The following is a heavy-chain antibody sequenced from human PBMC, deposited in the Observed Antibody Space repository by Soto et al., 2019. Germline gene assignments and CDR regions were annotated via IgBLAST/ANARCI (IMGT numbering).Heavy chain of an antibody. CDR1: GYSFTSYW. Sequence: PGESLKISCKGSGYSFTSYWISWVRQMPGKGLEWMGRIDPSDSYTNYSPSFQGHVTISADKSISTAYLQWSSLKASDTAMYYCARRGGDYATSLGYWGQGALVTVSS. V-gene: IGHV5-10-1*01. J-gene: IGHJ4*02. D-gene: IGHD4-17*01. CDR2: IDPSDSYT. CDR3: ARRGGDYATSLGY.